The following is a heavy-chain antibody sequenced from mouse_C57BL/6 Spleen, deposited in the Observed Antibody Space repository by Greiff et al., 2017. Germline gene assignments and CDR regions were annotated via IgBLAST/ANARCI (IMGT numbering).Heavy chain of an antibody. CDR3: AYGNFGGFAY. CDR1: GYTFTSYW. Sequence: VQLQQPGAELVKPGASVKLSCKASGYTFTSYWMHWVKQRPGQGLEWIGMIHPNSGSTKYNEKFKRKATLTVDKSSSTAYMQLSSLTSEDSAVYYCAYGNFGGFAYWGQGTLVTVSA. V-gene: IGHV1-64*01. J-gene: IGHJ3*01. CDR2: IHPNSGST. D-gene: IGHD2-1*01.